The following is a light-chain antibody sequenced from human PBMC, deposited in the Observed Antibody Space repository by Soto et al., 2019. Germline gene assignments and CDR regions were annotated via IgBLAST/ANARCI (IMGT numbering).Light chain of an antibody. CDR1: SSDVGSYNY. V-gene: IGLV2-23*02. Sequence: QSALTQSASVSGSPGQSITISCTGTSSDVGSYNYVSWYHQHPGKAPKLLIFEVTNRPSGVSDRFSGSKSGNTASLTISGLKVEDEADYYCCSSGGSPTYVFGTGTKLTVL. J-gene: IGLJ1*01. CDR3: CSSGGSPTYV. CDR2: EVT.